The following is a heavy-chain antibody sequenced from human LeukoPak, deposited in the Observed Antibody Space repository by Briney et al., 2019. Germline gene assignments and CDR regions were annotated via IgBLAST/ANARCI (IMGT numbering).Heavy chain of an antibody. CDR2: IIPIFGTA. CDR3: ARGGWELLRATYSYYYGMDV. J-gene: IGHJ6*02. V-gene: IGHV1-69*13. CDR1: GGTFSSYA. Sequence: SVKVSCKASGGTFSSYAISWVRQAPGQGLEWMGGIIPIFGTANYAQKFQGRVTITADESTSTAYMELSSLRSEDTAVYYCARGGWELLRATYSYYYGMDVWGQGTTVTVSS. D-gene: IGHD1-26*01.